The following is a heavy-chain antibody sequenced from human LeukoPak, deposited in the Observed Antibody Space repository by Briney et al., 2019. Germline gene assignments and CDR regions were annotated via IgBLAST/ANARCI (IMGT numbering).Heavy chain of an antibody. D-gene: IGHD5-24*01. Sequence: GGSLRLSCAASGFTFVGYAMNWVRQAPGKGLEWVSAISGSGDVSYYADSVKGRFTLSRDNSKNTLYLQMNSLRAEDTAVYYCANRRRDGYNLAYFDYWGQGTLVTVSS. V-gene: IGHV3-23*01. CDR1: GFTFVGYA. J-gene: IGHJ4*02. CDR3: ANRRRDGYNLAYFDY. CDR2: ISGSGDVS.